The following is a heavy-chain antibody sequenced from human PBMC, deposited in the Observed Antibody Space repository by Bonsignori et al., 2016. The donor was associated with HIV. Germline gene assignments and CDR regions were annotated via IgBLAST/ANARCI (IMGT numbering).Heavy chain of an antibody. J-gene: IGHJ4*02. CDR2: MSPNSANT. V-gene: IGHV1-8*01. Sequence: WVRQAPGQGLEWMGWMSPNSANTGYAQKFQGRVTMTWNTSISTAYMELSSLTSEDTAMYYCARGGYRYPFDYWGQGTLVTVSS. CDR3: ARGGYRYPFDY. D-gene: IGHD3-16*02.